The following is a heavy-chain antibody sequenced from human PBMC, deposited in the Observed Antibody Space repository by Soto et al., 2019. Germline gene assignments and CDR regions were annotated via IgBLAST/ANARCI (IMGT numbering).Heavy chain of an antibody. D-gene: IGHD6-13*01. Sequence: GGSLRLSCAASGFTFSSYGMHWVRQAPGKGLEWVAVISYDGSNKYYADSVKGRFTISRDNSKNTLYLQMNSLRAEDTAVYYCAKGPGRQAAAGSGFFDYWGQGTLVTAPQ. CDR1: GFTFSSYG. CDR3: AKGPGRQAAAGSGFFDY. CDR2: ISYDGSNK. J-gene: IGHJ4*02. V-gene: IGHV3-30*18.